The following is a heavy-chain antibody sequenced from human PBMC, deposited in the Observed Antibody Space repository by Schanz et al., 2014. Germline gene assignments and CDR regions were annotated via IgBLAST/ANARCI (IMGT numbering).Heavy chain of an antibody. CDR3: ARGRVLES. V-gene: IGHV3-7*01. J-gene: IGHJ5*02. Sequence: EVQLAESGGGLVQPGGSLRLSCAASGFTFSGFWMTWVRQAPGKGLEWVANIKKDGSEKYYADSVKGRFTISRDNTKNSRVLQMNSLRPEDAAVYYCARGRVLESWGQGTLVSVSS. CDR1: GFTFSGFW. CDR2: IKKDGSEK. D-gene: IGHD1-1*01.